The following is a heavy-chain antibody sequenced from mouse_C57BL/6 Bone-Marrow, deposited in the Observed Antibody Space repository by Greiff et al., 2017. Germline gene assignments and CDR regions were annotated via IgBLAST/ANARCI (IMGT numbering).Heavy chain of an antibody. Sequence: QVQLQQPGAELVKPGASVKVSCKASGYTFTSYWMQWVKQRPGQGLEWIGRIHPSDSDTNYNPKFKGKATLTVDKSSSTAYMQLSRLTSVDSAVYYCAIWVLWLHYYAMAYWGQGTSVTVSS. CDR3: AIWVLWLHYYAMAY. V-gene: IGHV1-74*01. J-gene: IGHJ4*01. CDR2: IHPSDSDT. D-gene: IGHD2-2*01. CDR1: GYTFTSYW.